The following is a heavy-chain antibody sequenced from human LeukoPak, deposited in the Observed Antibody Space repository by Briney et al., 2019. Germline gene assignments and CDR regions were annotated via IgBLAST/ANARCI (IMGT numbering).Heavy chain of an antibody. J-gene: IGHJ4*02. CDR1: GFTFSSYW. Sequence: PGGSLRLSCAASGFTFSSYWMTWVRQAPGKGLEWVANIRQDGSEKYVDSVKGRFTISRDNAKNSLYLQMTSLRAEDTAVYYCTRDTGCSGGTCYSFYAYWGQGTLVTVSS. CDR2: IRQDGSEK. D-gene: IGHD2-15*01. CDR3: TRDTGCSGGTCYSFYAY. V-gene: IGHV3-7*01.